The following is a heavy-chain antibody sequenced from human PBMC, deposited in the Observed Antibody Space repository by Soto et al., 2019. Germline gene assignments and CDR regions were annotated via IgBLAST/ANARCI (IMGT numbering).Heavy chain of an antibody. V-gene: IGHV4-30-4*01. CDR2: ISHSETT. CDR3: ARDDMGH. CDR1: GSYITSGDYH. J-gene: IGHJ4*02. Sequence: SETLSLTCSVSGSYITSGDYHWTWIRQAPGKGLEWIGYISHSETTYYSPALKNRIIISSDSSMNQFSLRLNSVTAADTAVYYCARDDMGHWGQGTLVTVSS.